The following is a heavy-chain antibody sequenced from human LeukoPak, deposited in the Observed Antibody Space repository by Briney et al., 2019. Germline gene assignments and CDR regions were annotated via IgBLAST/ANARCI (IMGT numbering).Heavy chain of an antibody. D-gene: IGHD3-16*01. J-gene: IGHJ6*03. CDR3: ARAKSLGLVYYYMDV. CDR1: GFTFSSSW. Sequence: PGGSLRLSCAASGFTFSSSWMSWVRQAPGKGLEWVANIKGDGSEKYYVDSVKGRFTISRDNAKNSLYLQMNSLRAEDTAVYYCARAKSLGLVYYYMDVWGKGTTVTVSS. CDR2: IKGDGSEK. V-gene: IGHV3-7*01.